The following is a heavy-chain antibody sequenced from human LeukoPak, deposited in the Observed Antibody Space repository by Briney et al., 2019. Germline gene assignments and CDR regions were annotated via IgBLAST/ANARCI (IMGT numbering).Heavy chain of an antibody. CDR2: INHSGST. Sequence: SETLSLTCAVYGGSFSGYYWSWIRQPPGKGLEWIGEINHSGSTNYNPSLKSRVTISVDTSKNQFSLKLSSVTAADTAVYYCARGSRLRFLEWPPGYYGMDAWGQGTTVTVSS. V-gene: IGHV4-34*01. J-gene: IGHJ6*02. D-gene: IGHD3-3*01. CDR1: GGSFSGYY. CDR3: ARGSRLRFLEWPPGYYGMDA.